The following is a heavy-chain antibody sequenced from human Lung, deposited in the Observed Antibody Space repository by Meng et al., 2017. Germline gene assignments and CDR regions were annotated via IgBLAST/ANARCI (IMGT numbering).Heavy chain of an antibody. CDR1: GGSISSSNYY. CDR3: ARGQKGYFDL. Sequence: QGWLQEAGPGLWNPSTTLYLSCTGSGGSISSSNYYWSWIRQPPGKGLEWGGNIYNSGSTYYNPSPKSRITISVDTSKNQFSLKLSSVTAADTAVYYCARGQKGYFDLWGRGTLVTVSS. V-gene: IGHV4-30-4*01. CDR2: IYNSGST. J-gene: IGHJ2*01.